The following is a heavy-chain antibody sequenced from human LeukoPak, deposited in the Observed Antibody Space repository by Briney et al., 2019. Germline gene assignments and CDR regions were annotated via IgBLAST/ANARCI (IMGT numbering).Heavy chain of an antibody. D-gene: IGHD6-13*01. V-gene: IGHV4-59*01. CDR2: IYYSGST. CDR1: GGSISSYY. CDR3: ARMYSSSREGLDY. J-gene: IGHJ4*02. Sequence: NPSETLSLTCTVSGGSISSYYWSWIRQPPGKGLEWTGYIYYSGSTNYNPSLKSRVTISVDTSKNQFSLKLSSVTAADTAVYYCARMYSSSREGLDYWGQGTLVTVSS.